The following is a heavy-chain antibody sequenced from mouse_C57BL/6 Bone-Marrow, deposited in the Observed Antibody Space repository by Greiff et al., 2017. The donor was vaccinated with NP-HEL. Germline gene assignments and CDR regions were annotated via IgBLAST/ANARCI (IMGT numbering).Heavy chain of an antibody. CDR1: GYTFTSYW. J-gene: IGHJ4*01. CDR2: LYPGSGST. Sequence: QVQLQQPGAELVKPGASVKMSCKASGYTFTSYWITWVKQRPGQGLEWIGDLYPGSGSTNYNEKFKSKATLTVDTSSSTAFMPLTSLTSEDSAVDYCARSGVDYYDYDDYAKDYWGQGTSVTVDS. V-gene: IGHV1-55*01. CDR3: ARSGVDYYDYDDYAKDY. D-gene: IGHD2-4*01.